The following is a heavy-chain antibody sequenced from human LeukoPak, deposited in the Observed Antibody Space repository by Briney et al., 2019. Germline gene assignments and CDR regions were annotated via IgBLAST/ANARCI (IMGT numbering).Heavy chain of an antibody. CDR3: ARDLWQLVRGAFDI. CDR1: GFTVSGNY. D-gene: IGHD6-6*01. Sequence: PGGSLRLSCAASGFTVSGNYMSWVRQAPGKGLEWVSLIYSGGTTYYADSVKGRFTISRDNSKNTLYLRMNSLRPEDTAVYYCARDLWQLVRGAFDIWGQGTMVTVSS. V-gene: IGHV3-53*05. CDR2: IYSGGTT. J-gene: IGHJ3*02.